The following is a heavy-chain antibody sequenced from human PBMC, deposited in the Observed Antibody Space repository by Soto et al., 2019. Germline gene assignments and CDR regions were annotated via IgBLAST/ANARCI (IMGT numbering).Heavy chain of an antibody. V-gene: IGHV2-5*02. CDR1: GFSLSTSGVG. CDR2: IYWDDDK. J-gene: IGHJ4*02. D-gene: IGHD2-2*01. Sequence: SGPTLVNPTQTLTLTCTFSGFSLSTSGVGVGWIRQPPGKALEWLALIYWDDDKRYSPSLKSRLTITKDTSKNQVVLRMTNMNPVDTATYYCAHSQVYSSTSAAETPFDYWGQGALVTVSS. CDR3: AHSQVYSSTSAAETPFDY.